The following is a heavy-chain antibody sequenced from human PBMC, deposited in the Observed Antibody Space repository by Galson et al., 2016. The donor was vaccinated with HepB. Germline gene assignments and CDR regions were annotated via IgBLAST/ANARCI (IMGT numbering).Heavy chain of an antibody. D-gene: IGHD3-10*01. J-gene: IGHJ2*01. Sequence: ETLSLTCTVSGDSLRSFYWSWIRQPPGKGLEWIAYICKTGSTNYNPSLKSRVTISVDTSKNQFSLKLSSVTAADTAVYYCATHWLARGSWYFDLWGRGTLVTVSS. CDR1: GDSLRSFY. CDR3: ATHWLARGSWYFDL. CDR2: ICKTGST. V-gene: IGHV4-59*01.